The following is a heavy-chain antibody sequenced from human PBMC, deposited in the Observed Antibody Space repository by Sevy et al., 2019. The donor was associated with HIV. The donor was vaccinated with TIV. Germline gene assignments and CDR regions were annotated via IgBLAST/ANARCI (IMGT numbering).Heavy chain of an antibody. V-gene: IGHV3-23*01. CDR2: ISGSGGST. CDR1: GFTFSSYA. CDR3: AKDLEQQLAGVGFDP. J-gene: IGHJ5*02. D-gene: IGHD6-13*01. Sequence: GGSLRLSCAASGFTFSSYAMSWVRQAPGKGLEWVSAISGSGGSTYYADSVKGRFTISRDNSKNTLYLQMNSLRAEDTAIYYCAKDLEQQLAGVGFDPWGQGTLVTVSS.